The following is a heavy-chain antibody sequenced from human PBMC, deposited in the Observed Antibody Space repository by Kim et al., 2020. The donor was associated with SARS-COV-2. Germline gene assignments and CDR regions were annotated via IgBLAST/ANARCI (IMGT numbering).Heavy chain of an antibody. J-gene: IGHJ6*02. Sequence: SETLSLTCTVSGGSISSYYWSWIRQPPGKGLEWIGYIYYSGSTNYNPSLKSRVTISVDTSKNQFSLKLSSVTAADTAVYYCARGGGDYDSSGYYYYYYYGMDGWGQGATVTVS. CDR3: ARGGGDYDSSGYYYYYYYGMDG. V-gene: IGHV4-59*13. D-gene: IGHD3-22*01. CDR2: IYYSGST. CDR1: GGSISSYY.